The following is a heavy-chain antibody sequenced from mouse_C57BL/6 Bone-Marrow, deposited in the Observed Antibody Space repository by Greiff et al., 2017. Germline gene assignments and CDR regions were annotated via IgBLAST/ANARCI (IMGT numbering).Heavy chain of an antibody. CDR1: GYTFTDYN. D-gene: IGHD1-1*01. CDR2: INPNNGGT. J-gene: IGHJ4*01. CDR3: ARREGTTVVDDAMDY. V-gene: IGHV1-22*01. Sequence: VQLQQSGPELVKPGASVKMSCKASGYTFTDYNMHWVKQSHGKSLEWIGYINPNNGGTSYNQKFKVKATLTVNKSSSTAYMELRSLTSEDSAVYYCARREGTTVVDDAMDYWGQGTSVTVSS.